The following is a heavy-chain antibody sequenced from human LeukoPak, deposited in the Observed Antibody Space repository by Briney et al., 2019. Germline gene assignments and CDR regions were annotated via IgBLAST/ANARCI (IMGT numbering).Heavy chain of an antibody. CDR3: ATRARAVAVFDY. Sequence: ASETLSLTCTVSGGSMSSYYWSWIRQPPGKGLEWIGYIYYSGSTNYNPSLKSRVTISVDTSKNQFSLKLSSVTAADTAVYYCATRARAVAVFDYWGQGTLVTVSS. D-gene: IGHD6-19*01. J-gene: IGHJ4*02. CDR2: IYYSGST. V-gene: IGHV4-59*01. CDR1: GGSMSSYY.